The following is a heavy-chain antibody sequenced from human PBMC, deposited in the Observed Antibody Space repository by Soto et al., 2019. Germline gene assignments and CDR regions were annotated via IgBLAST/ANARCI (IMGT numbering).Heavy chain of an antibody. CDR3: ARVLLSSSWQYYFDY. CDR2: IIPIFGTA. V-gene: IGHV1-69*05. Sequence: SVKVSCKASGGTFSSYAISWVRQAPGQGLEWMGGIIPIFGTANYAQKLQGRVTMTTDTSTSTAYMELRSLRSDDTAVYYCARVLLSSSWQYYFDYWGQGTLVTVSS. CDR1: GGTFSSYA. J-gene: IGHJ4*02. D-gene: IGHD6-13*01.